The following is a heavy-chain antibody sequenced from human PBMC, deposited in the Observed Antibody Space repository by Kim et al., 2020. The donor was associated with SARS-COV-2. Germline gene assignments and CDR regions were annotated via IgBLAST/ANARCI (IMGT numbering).Heavy chain of an antibody. D-gene: IGHD2-15*01. CDR1: GGSISGYY. J-gene: IGHJ2*01. CDR2: IFYSGSS. CDR3: ARGYCSGATCYSILFDL. Sequence: SETLSLTCTVSGGSISGYYWSWIRQPPGKGLEWIGYIFYSGSSNNNPSLKSRLTISLDTSKNQLALRLSSVTAADTAVYYCARGYCSGATCYSILFDLWGRGTLVTVSS. V-gene: IGHV4-59*01.